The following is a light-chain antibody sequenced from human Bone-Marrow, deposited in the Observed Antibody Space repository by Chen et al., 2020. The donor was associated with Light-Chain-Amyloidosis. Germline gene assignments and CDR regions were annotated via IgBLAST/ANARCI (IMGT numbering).Light chain of an antibody. V-gene: IGLV6-57*01. CDR2: EDD. Sequence: NFMLTQPHSVSESPGKTVIISCTRSSGSIATNYVQWYQQRPGSSPTTVIYEDDQRPSGVPGRFSGSIDRSSNSASLTISGLKTEDEADYYCQAYQGSSQGVFGGGTKLTVL. J-gene: IGLJ3*02. CDR3: QAYQGSSQGV. CDR1: SGSIATNY.